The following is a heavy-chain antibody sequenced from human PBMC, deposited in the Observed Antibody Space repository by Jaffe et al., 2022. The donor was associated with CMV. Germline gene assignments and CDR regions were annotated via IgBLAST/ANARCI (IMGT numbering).Heavy chain of an antibody. Sequence: EVQLVESGGGLVQPGGSLRLSCAASGFTVSSNYMSWVRQAPGKGLEWVSVIYSGGSTYYADSVKGRFTISRDNSKNTLYLQMNSLRAEDTAVYYCARATYYYDSSGYLFDYWGQGTLVTVSS. CDR2: IYSGGST. CDR3: ARATYYYDSSGYLFDY. CDR1: GFTVSSNY. J-gene: IGHJ4*02. V-gene: IGHV3-66*01. D-gene: IGHD3-22*01.